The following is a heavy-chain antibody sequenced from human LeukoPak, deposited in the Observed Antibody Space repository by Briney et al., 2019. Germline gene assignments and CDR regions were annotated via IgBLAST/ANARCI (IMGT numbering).Heavy chain of an antibody. CDR3: ARNPGPGTLDN. CDR1: GGSFNDYY. CDR2: ISSSGGHT. Sequence: GGSLRLSCAPPGGSFNDYYMSWIRQSPGKGLEWVSFISSSGGHTNYADSVKGRFTISRDNAKNSLYLQMNSLRAEDTAVYCCARNPGPGTLDNWGQGTLVTVSS. V-gene: IGHV3-11*06. J-gene: IGHJ4*02. D-gene: IGHD6-13*01.